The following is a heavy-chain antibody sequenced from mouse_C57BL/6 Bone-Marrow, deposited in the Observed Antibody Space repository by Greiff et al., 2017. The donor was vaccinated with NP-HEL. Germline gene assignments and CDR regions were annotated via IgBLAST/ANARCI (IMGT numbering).Heavy chain of an antibody. CDR2: INPYNGGT. V-gene: IGHV1-19*01. Sequence: EVQLVESGPVLVKPGASVKMSCKASGYTFTDYYMNWVKQSHGKSLEWIGVINPYNGGTSYNQKFKGKATLTVDKSSSTAYMELNSLTSEDSAVYYCARRLYGRAYWGQGTLVTVSA. D-gene: IGHD1-1*01. CDR3: ARRLYGRAY. J-gene: IGHJ3*01. CDR1: GYTFTDYY.